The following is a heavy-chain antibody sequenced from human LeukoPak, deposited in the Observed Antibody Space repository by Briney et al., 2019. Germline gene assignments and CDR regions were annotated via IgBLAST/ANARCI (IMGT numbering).Heavy chain of an antibody. D-gene: IGHD6-13*01. CDR2: MKSNSGDT. Sequence: GALVKVSCKTSGYTFIGYDINWVRQAPGQGLEWMGWMKSNSGDTHFAQKFQGRLTMTRNTSISTAFMELSSLRSEDTAVYYCARGEYSSSWYPLDYWGQGSLVTVSS. CDR3: ARGEYSSSWYPLDY. V-gene: IGHV1-8*01. CDR1: GYTFIGYD. J-gene: IGHJ4*02.